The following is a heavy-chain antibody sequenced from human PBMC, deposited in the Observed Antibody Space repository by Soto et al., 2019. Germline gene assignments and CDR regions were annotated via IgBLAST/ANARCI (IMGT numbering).Heavy chain of an antibody. CDR2: IKSKTDGGTT. D-gene: IGHD3-3*01. Sequence: PGGSLRLSCAASGFTFSNAWMNWVRQAPGKGLEWVGRIKSKTDGGTTDYAAPVKGRFTISRDDSKNTLYLQMNSLKTEDTAVYYCTTKRITIFGVVIPAEYYYYGMDVWGQGTTVTVSS. CDR3: TTKRITIFGVVIPAEYYYYGMDV. V-gene: IGHV3-15*07. J-gene: IGHJ6*02. CDR1: GFTFSNAW.